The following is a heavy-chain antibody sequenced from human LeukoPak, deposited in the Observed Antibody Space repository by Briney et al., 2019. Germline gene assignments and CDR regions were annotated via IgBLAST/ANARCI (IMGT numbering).Heavy chain of an antibody. CDR1: GFTFSSYW. Sequence: GGSLRLSCAASGFTFSSYWMSGVRQAPGKGLEWVANINPDGSEKYSVDSVKGRFTISRDNTKKSLYLQMNSLRAEDTAVYHCERGYNRVCDFDNWGQGTLVTVSS. V-gene: IGHV3-7*01. D-gene: IGHD5-24*01. CDR3: ERGYNRVCDFDN. CDR2: INPDGSEK. J-gene: IGHJ4*02.